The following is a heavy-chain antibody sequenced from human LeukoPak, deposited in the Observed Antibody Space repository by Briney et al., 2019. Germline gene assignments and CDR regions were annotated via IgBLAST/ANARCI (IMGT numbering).Heavy chain of an antibody. J-gene: IGHJ2*01. D-gene: IGHD1-26*01. Sequence: SETLSLTCTVSGGSISSSTFYWGWIRQPPWKGLEWIGYMYYSGSTNYNPSLKSRVTISVDTSKNQFSLKLSSVTAADTAVYYCARDRPATENWYLDLWGRGTLVTVSS. CDR3: ARDRPATENWYLDL. V-gene: IGHV4-61*01. CDR1: GGSISSSTFY. CDR2: MYYSGST.